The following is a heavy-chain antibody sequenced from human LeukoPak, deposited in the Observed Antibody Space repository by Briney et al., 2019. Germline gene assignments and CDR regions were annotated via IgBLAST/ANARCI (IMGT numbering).Heavy chain of an antibody. CDR2: ISYDGSLK. J-gene: IGHJ4*02. CDR1: GFTFTLSTYG. V-gene: IGHV3-33*01. Sequence: GGSLRLSCAASGFTFTLSTYGMHWVRQAPGKGLEWVAVISYDGSLKYYADSARGRFTISRDTSKNMLYLQMNNLRAEDTAVYYCSRYNTSSWDSWGQGTLVTVSS. D-gene: IGHD3-3*01. CDR3: SRYNTSSWDS.